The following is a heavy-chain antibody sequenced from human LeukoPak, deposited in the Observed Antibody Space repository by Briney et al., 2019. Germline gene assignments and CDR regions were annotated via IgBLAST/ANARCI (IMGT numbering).Heavy chain of an antibody. J-gene: IGHJ4*02. V-gene: IGHV3-23*01. CDR1: EFTFSSYA. CDR2: ISGSAGGT. CDR3: AKGAGYSGHDLSSYFDY. Sequence: GGSLRLSCAASEFTFSSYAMSWVRQAPGKGLEWVSAISGSAGGTYYADSVKGRFTFSRDNSKNTLYLLMHSLRAEDTAVYYCAKGAGYSGHDLSSYFDYWGQGILVTVSS. D-gene: IGHD5-12*01.